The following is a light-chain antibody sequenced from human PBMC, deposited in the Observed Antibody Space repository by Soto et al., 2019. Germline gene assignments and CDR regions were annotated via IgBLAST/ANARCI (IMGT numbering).Light chain of an antibody. J-gene: IGKJ1*01. CDR3: QRYGSSGT. V-gene: IGKV3-20*01. Sequence: EIVLSQSPGTLSLYPGERATLSCRAGQSVSNNYLAWYQQKPGQAPRLLIYGASNRATGIPDRLSGSGSGTDFTLTISRLEPEYFAVYYCQRYGSSGTFGQGTKVDIK. CDR1: QSVSNNY. CDR2: GAS.